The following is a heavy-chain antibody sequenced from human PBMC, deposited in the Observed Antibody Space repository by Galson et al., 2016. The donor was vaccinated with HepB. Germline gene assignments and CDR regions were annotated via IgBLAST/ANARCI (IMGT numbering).Heavy chain of an antibody. CDR1: GFTFSSYS. CDR2: ISSSSTTI. CDR3: AREAAAGY. V-gene: IGHV3-48*01. Sequence: SLRLSCAASGFTFSSYSMNWVRQAPGKGLEWVSYISSSSTTIYYADSVKGRFTVSRDNAKSSLYLQMSSLRAEDTAVYYCAREAAAGYWSQGTRVTVSS. J-gene: IGHJ4*02. D-gene: IGHD6-25*01.